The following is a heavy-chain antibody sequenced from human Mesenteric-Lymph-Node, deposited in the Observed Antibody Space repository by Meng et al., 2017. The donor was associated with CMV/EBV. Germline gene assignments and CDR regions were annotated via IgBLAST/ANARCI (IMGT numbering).Heavy chain of an antibody. J-gene: IGHJ5*02. CDR2: IIPILGIA. V-gene: IGHV1-69*02. Sequence: SGSSCSNYTIGWGRQAARQGLEWVGRIIPILGIANYAQKCRGRITIAADKYTSTAYMELSSLGSEDTDVYDCAGGFGELLWGQNWFDPWGQGTLVTVSS. CDR3: AGGFGELLWGQNWFDP. D-gene: IGHD3-10*01. CDR1: GSSCSNYT.